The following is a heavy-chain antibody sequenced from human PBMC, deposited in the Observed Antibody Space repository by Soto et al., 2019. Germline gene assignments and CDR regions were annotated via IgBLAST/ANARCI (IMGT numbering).Heavy chain of an antibody. J-gene: IGHJ4*02. CDR3: ARDFGHGYYLDY. Sequence: GGSLRLSCVASGFSFSNYNMNWVRQAPGKGLEWVSYITDSSDTVHYADSVRGRFTISRDNAESSLYLQMNSLRDEDTAVYFRARDFGHGYYLDYWGRGTLVTVSS. D-gene: IGHD3-3*01. CDR1: GFSFSNYN. V-gene: IGHV3-48*02. CDR2: ITDSSDTV.